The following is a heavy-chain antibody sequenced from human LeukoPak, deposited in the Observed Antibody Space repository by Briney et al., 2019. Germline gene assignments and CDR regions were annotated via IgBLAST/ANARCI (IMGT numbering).Heavy chain of an antibody. D-gene: IGHD6-19*01. CDR1: GFTFSSYW. CDR3: ARDIAMAGDDY. V-gene: IGHV3-7*04. CDR2: IKHDGSDK. Sequence: GGSLRLSCAASGFTFSSYWMSWVRQAPGKGLERVANIKHDGSDKNYVDSVKGRFTISRDNAKNSVYLQMNSLRAEDTAVYYCARDIAMAGDDYWGQGTLVTVSS. J-gene: IGHJ4*02.